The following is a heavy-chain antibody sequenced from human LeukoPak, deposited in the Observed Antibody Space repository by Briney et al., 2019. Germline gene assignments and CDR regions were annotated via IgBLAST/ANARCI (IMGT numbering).Heavy chain of an antibody. CDR1: GGSFSSYY. CDR2: VYYSGST. J-gene: IGHJ5*02. D-gene: IGHD6-13*01. CDR3: AREAAGTYGACFDP. Sequence: SETLSLTCTVSGGSFSSYYWSWIRQPPGKGLEWIGYVYYSGSTNYHPSLKSRVTISVDTSKNQFSLKLSSVTAADTAVYYCAREAAGTYGACFDPWGQGTLVTVSS. V-gene: IGHV4-59*01.